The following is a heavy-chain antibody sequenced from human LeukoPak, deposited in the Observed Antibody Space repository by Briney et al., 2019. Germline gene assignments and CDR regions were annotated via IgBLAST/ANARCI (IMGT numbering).Heavy chain of an antibody. CDR3: ARHDGIVVTAIEY. CDR2: IKGDGSDK. J-gene: IGHJ4*02. D-gene: IGHD2-21*02. V-gene: IGHV3-7*02. Sequence: GGSLRLSCAASGFAFSTYWMSWVRQAPGKGLEWVANIKGDGSDKYYLDSLKGRFTVSRDNAKNSLYLEVNSLRADDTAVYYCARHDGIVVTAIEYWGQGTLVTVSS. CDR1: GFAFSTYW.